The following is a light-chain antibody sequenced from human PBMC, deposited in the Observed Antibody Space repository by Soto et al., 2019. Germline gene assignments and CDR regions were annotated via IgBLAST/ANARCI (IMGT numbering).Light chain of an antibody. CDR1: QALVYTGGDTY. CDR2: KVS. CDR3: MQDTRWPPT. V-gene: IGKV2-30*01. J-gene: IGKJ4*01. Sequence: DVDMTQSPLSLPVTLGQPASISCRSRQALVYTGGDTYLNWFHERPGQAPRRLIYKVSNRDSGVPDRFSGDGSCTDFTLKSDRVEAEDVGVDYCMQDTRWPPTIGGGTTVEIK.